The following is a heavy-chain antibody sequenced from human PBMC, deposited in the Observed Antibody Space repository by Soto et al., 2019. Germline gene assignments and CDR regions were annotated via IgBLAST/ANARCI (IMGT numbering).Heavy chain of an antibody. CDR1: GGSISSSSYY. CDR3: ARPSGGYSSLYYFDY. D-gene: IGHD6-13*01. J-gene: IGHJ4*02. CDR2: IYYSGST. V-gene: IGHV4-39*01. Sequence: QLQLQESGPGLVKPSETLSLTCTVSGGSISSSSYYWGWIRQPPGKGLEWIGSIYYSGSTYYNPSLKSRVTISVDTSKNQFSLKLSSVTAADTAVYYCARPSGGYSSLYYFDYWGQGTLVTVSS.